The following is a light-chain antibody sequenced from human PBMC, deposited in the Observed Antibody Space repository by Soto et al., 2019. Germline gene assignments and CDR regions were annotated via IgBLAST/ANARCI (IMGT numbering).Light chain of an antibody. CDR2: GAS. J-gene: IGKJ1*01. Sequence: EIVLPQSPATLSVSPGERATLSCRASQSVSSNLAWYQQKPGQAPRLLIYGASTRATGIPARFSGSGSGTEFTLTISSLQSEDFAVDYCQQYNNWPLTFGQGTKVVIK. V-gene: IGKV3-15*01. CDR3: QQYNNWPLT. CDR1: QSVSSN.